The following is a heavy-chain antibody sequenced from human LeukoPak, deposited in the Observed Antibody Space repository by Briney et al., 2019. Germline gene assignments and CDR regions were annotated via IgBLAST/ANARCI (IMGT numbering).Heavy chain of an antibody. D-gene: IGHD6-6*01. CDR3: ARAPPSSNWFDP. CDR2: MNPNSGNT. Sequence: GASVKVSCKASGYTFTSYYINWVRQATGQGLEWMGWMNPNSGNTGYAQKFQGRRTMTRNTSISTAYMELSSLRSEDTAVYYCARAPPSSNWFDPWGQGTLVTVSS. CDR1: GYTFTSYY. V-gene: IGHV1-8*01. J-gene: IGHJ5*02.